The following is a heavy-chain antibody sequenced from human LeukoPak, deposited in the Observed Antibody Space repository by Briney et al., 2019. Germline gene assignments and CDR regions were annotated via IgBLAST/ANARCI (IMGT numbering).Heavy chain of an antibody. Sequence: PSETLSLTCSVSGGSINGYSWGWVRQPPGKRLECIGYMFDRGSPNHHPSLQNRVTTSVDTSKNEFSLRLTSVTAADTAVYYCARRIQLWSYWHFDLWGRGTLVTVSS. CDR3: ARRIQLWSYWHFDL. CDR1: GGSINGYS. V-gene: IGHV4-4*09. D-gene: IGHD5-18*01. J-gene: IGHJ2*01. CDR2: MFDRGSP.